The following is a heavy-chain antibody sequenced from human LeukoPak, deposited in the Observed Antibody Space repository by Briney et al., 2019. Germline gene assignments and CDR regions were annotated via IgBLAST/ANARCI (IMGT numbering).Heavy chain of an antibody. CDR1: GYTFTSYG. Sequence: ASVKVSCRASGYTFTSYGISWVRQAPGQGLEWMGWISAYNGNTNYAQKLQGRVTMTTDTSTSTAYMELRSLRSDDTVVYYCARDIIVGATSADAFDIWGQGTMVTVSS. V-gene: IGHV1-18*01. CDR2: ISAYNGNT. CDR3: ARDIIVGATSADAFDI. D-gene: IGHD1-26*01. J-gene: IGHJ3*02.